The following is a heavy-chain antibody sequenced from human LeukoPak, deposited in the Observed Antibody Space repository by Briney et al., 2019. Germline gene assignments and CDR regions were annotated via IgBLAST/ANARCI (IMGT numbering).Heavy chain of an antibody. V-gene: IGHV3-23*01. CDR3: ARGHRIINGLDV. J-gene: IGHJ6*02. CDR2: ISGGAGST. Sequence: GGSLRLSCAASGFTFSTYAMSWVRQAPGKGLEWVSAISGGAGSTYYADSVKGRFTISRDNSKLYLQMNSLRAEDTAIYYCARGHRIINGLDVWGQGTAVTVSS. CDR1: GFTFSTYA.